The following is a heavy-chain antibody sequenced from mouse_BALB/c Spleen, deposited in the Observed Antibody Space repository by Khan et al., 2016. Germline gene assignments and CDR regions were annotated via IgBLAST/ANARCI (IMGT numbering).Heavy chain of an antibody. D-gene: IGHD1-1*01. V-gene: IGHV9-3-1*01. J-gene: IGHJ1*01. CDR3: ARGLHICTVVTTVYWYFDV. CDR2: INTYTGEP. Sequence: QIQLVQSGPELKKPGETVKISCKASGYTFTNYGMNWVKQAPGKGLKWMGWINTYTGEPTYSDDFKGRFAFSLETSASTAYLQISNLDNEDTATYFCARGLHICTVVTTVYWYFDVWGAETTVTVSS. CDR1: GYTFTNYG.